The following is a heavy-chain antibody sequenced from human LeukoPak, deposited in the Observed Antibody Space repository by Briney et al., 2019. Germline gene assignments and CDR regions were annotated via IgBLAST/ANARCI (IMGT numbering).Heavy chain of an antibody. CDR1: GFTVSSNY. V-gene: IGHV3-53*01. CDR2: IYSGGST. Sequence: GGSLRLSCAASGFTVSSNYMSWVRQAPGKGLEWVSVIYSGGSTYYADSVKGRFTISRDNSKNTLYLQMNSLRAEDTAVYYCARSGTDSLWAGYYFDYWGQGTLVTVSS. D-gene: IGHD1-1*01. CDR3: ARSGTDSLWAGYYFDY. J-gene: IGHJ4*02.